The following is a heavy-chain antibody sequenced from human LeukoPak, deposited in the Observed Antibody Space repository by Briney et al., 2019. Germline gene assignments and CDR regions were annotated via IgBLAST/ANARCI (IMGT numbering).Heavy chain of an antibody. Sequence: GGSLRLSRAASGFTFSSYGMHWVRQAPGKGLEWVAVIWYDGSNKYYADSVKGRFTISRDNSKNTLYLQMNSLRAEDTAVYYCARAKLELRYDWFDPWGQGTLVTVSS. D-gene: IGHD1-7*01. J-gene: IGHJ5*02. CDR1: GFTFSSYG. CDR2: IWYDGSNK. V-gene: IGHV3-33*01. CDR3: ARAKLELRYDWFDP.